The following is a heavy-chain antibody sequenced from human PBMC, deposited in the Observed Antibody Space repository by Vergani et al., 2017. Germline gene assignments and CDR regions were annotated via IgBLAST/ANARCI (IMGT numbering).Heavy chain of an antibody. CDR2: IFPGDSET. D-gene: IGHD4-23*01. CDR3: ARHLLGWEIHDAFAF. J-gene: IGHJ3*01. V-gene: IGHV5-51*01. CDR1: GYTFTDYW. Sequence: EVQLVQSGAEVKKPGESLKISCEGSGYTFTDYWVGWVRQKPGKGLEWIGIIFPGDSETKYNPSFQGQVIISADTSISTAYLQWSSLKASDTAIYYCARHLLGWEIHDAFAFWGQGTMVTVSS.